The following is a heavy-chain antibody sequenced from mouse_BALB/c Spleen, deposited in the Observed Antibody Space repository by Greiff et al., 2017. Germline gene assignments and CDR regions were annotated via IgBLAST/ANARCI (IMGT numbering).Heavy chain of an antibody. CDR1: GFTFSSYA. J-gene: IGHJ3*01. D-gene: IGHD1-1*02. V-gene: IGHV5-6-5*01. CDR3: ARDVSYGPWFAY. CDR2: ISSGGST. Sequence: EVNVVESGGGLVKPGGSLKLSCAASGFTFSSYAMSWVRQTPDKRLEWVASISSGGSTYYPDSVKGRFTISRDNARNILYLQMSSLRSEDTAMYYCARDVSYGPWFAYWGQGTLVTVSA.